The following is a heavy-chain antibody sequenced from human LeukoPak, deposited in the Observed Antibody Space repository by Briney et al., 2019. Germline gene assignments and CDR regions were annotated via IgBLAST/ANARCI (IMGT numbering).Heavy chain of an antibody. Sequence: ETLSLTCTVSGGSISSYYWSWIRQPAGKGLEWIGRIYTSGSTNYNPSLKSRVTMSVDTSKNQFSLKLSSVTAADTAVYYCARTYYYDSSGYGGWYFDLWGRGTLVTVSS. CDR2: IYTSGST. V-gene: IGHV4-4*07. CDR1: GGSISSYY. J-gene: IGHJ2*01. CDR3: ARTYYYDSSGYGGWYFDL. D-gene: IGHD3-22*01.